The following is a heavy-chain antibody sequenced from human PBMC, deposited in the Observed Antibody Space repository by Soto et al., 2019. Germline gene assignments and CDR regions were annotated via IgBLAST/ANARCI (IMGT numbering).Heavy chain of an antibody. D-gene: IGHD5-18*01. CDR1: GYTFTSYY. V-gene: IGHV1-46*01. CDR2: INPSGGST. J-gene: IGHJ4*02. CDR3: ARANVDTAMALEVYYFDY. Sequence: ASVKVSCKASGYTFTSYYMHWVRQAPGQGLEWMGIINPSGGSTSYAQKFQGRVTMTRDTSTSTVYMELSSLRSEDTAVYYCARANVDTAMALEVYYFDYWGQGTLVTVSS.